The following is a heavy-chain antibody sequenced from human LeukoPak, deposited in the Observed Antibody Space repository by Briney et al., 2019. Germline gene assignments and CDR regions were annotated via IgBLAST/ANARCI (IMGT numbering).Heavy chain of an antibody. D-gene: IGHD3-10*02. CDR3: ARGAMFPYYFDY. CDR2: ISSSSSYI. V-gene: IGHV3-21*01. CDR1: GFTFSSYS. J-gene: IGHJ4*02. Sequence: GGSLRLSCAASGFTFSSYSMKWVRHAPGKRLEWVSFISSSSSYIYYADSLKGRFTISRDNAKNSLYLQMNSLRAEDTAVYYCARGAMFPYYFDYWGQGTLVTVSS.